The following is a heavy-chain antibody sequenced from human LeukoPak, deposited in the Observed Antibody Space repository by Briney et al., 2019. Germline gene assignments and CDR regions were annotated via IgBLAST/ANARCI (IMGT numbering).Heavy chain of an antibody. J-gene: IGHJ4*02. CDR1: GFTFSSYA. D-gene: IGHD5-18*01. V-gene: IGHV3-23*01. CDR3: AKDRSYGYLIDY. CDR2: ISGSGGST. Sequence: PGGSLRLSCAASGFTFSSYAMSWVRQTPGKGLEWVSAISGSGGSTYYADSVKGRFTISRDNSKNTLYLQMNSLRAEDTAVYYCAKDRSYGYLIDYWGQGTLVTVSS.